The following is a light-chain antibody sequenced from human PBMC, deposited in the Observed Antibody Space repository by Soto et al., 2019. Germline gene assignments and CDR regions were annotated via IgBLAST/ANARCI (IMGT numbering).Light chain of an antibody. CDR1: QSIGSW. J-gene: IGKJ1*01. CDR2: RAS. CDR3: QQYTSYPWT. Sequence: DIQMAQSPSTLSASVGDRVTITCRASQSIGSWLAWYQYKPGKAPKLLIYRASTLERGVPSKFSGSGSGTEFMLTINFLQPDDFATYYWQQYTSYPWTFGQGTTVEIK. V-gene: IGKV1-5*03.